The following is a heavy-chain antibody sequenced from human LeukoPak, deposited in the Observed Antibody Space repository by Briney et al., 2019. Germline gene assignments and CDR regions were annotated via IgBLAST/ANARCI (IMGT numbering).Heavy chain of an antibody. CDR2: IIPIFGTA. D-gene: IGHD2-2*01. V-gene: IGHV1-69*13. J-gene: IGHJ5*02. CDR3: AREGEYCSSTSCYGPNWFDP. Sequence: SVKVSCKASGGTFSSYAISWVRQAPGQGLEWMGGIIPIFGTADYAQKFQGRVTITADESTSTAYMELSSLRSEDTAVYYCAREGEYCSSTSCYGPNWFDPWGQGTLVTVSS. CDR1: GGTFSSYA.